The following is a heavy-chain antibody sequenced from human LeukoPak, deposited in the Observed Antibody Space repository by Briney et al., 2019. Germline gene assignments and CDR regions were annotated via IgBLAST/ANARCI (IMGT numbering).Heavy chain of an antibody. J-gene: IGHJ4*02. V-gene: IGHV4-59*01. CDR2: IYHSGST. CDR1: GGSISSYY. Sequence: SETLSLTCTVSGGSISSYYWSWIRQPPGKGLEWIGYIYHSGSTNYNPSLKSRVTISVDTSKNQFSLKLSSVTAADTAVYYCARRDYGDYLIDYWGQGTLVTVSS. CDR3: ARRDYGDYLIDY. D-gene: IGHD4-17*01.